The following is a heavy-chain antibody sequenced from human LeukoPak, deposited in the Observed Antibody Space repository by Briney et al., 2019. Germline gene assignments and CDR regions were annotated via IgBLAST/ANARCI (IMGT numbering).Heavy chain of an antibody. CDR1: GFTFSSYT. D-gene: IGHD5-12*01. J-gene: IGHJ4*02. CDR2: IKSKAAGGTT. CDR3: TSGPIVAGEVFDY. V-gene: IGHV3-15*01. Sequence: GGSLRLSCAASGFTFSSYTMNWVRQAPGKGLEWVGRIKSKAAGGTTDYAAPVKGRFTISRDDSKDTLYLQMNSLKTEDTAVYYCTSGPIVAGEVFDYWGQGTLVTVSS.